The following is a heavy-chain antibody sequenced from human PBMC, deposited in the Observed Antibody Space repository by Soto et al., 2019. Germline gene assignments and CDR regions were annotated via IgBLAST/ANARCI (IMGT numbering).Heavy chain of an antibody. J-gene: IGHJ4*02. V-gene: IGHV1-8*01. D-gene: IGHD3-10*01. CDR3: ARGRASGSYYLLDY. Sequence: ASVEVSCKASGNTFTSYDINWVLQATGHGLECMGWINPNSGNIGYAQKFQGRVTMTRDTAIRTAYMEVSRLRSDDTAVYYCARGRASGSYYLLDYWGQGTLVTVSS. CDR1: GNTFTSYD. CDR2: INPNSGNI.